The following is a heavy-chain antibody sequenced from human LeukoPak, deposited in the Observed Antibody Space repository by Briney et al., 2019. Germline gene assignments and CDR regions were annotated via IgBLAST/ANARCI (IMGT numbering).Heavy chain of an antibody. J-gene: IGHJ3*02. CDR3: ASDYVWGSYRENAFDI. Sequence: SETLSLTCTVSGYSISSGHYWGWIRQPPGKGLEWIGSIYHSGSTYYNPSLKSRVTISVDTSKNQFSLKLSSVTAADTAVYYCASDYVWGSYRENAFDIWGQGTMVTVSS. D-gene: IGHD3-16*02. V-gene: IGHV4-38-2*02. CDR1: GYSISSGHY. CDR2: IYHSGST.